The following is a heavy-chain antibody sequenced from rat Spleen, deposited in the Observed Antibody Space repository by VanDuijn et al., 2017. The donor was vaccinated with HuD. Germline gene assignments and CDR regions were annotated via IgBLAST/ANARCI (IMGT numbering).Heavy chain of an antibody. J-gene: IGHJ1*01. CDR2: ISNAGDT. CDR3: ARQGWAARLRYFDF. D-gene: IGHD4-6*01. V-gene: IGHV5-31*01. Sequence: EVQLVESGGGLVQPGRSMKLSCAASGFTFNNYWMTWIRQAPGKGLEWVASISNAGDTYYPDSVKGRFTFSRDNAKSTLYLQMDSLRSEDTATYYCARQGWAARLRYFDFWGPGTMVTVSS. CDR1: GFTFNNYW.